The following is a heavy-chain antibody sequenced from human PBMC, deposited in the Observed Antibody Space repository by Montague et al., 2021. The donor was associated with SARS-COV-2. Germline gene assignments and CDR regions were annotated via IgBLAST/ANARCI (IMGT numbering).Heavy chain of an antibody. CDR1: GGSFTVNF. CDR2: INHSGTS. D-gene: IGHD3-10*01. J-gene: IGHJ6*02. Sequence: SETLSLTCAVYGGSFTVNFWTWIRQPPGKGLEWIGEINHSGTSNFNASLRSRVTISIDTAKNQFSLRLSALAAADSAVYYCARGRSTRVRGVIFTAYYYYDYGMDVWGQGTTVTVSS. V-gene: IGHV4-34*01. CDR3: ARGRSTRVRGVIFTAYYYYDYGMDV.